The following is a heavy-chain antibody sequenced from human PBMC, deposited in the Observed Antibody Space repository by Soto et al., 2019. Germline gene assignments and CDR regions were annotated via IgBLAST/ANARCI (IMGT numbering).Heavy chain of an antibody. J-gene: IGHJ4*02. CDR1: GGSISNHY. D-gene: IGHD2-15*01. V-gene: IGHV4-59*11. CDR3: TRAKWYSEY. Sequence: QVQLQESGPGLVKPSETLSLTCTVSGGSISNHYWSWIRQPPGKGLEWIGYIYYNGNTNYNPSLKSRVTMSGEPCKYQSSLKLSSVTAGDTAVYYFTRAKWYSEYWGQGTLVTVSS. CDR2: IYYNGNT.